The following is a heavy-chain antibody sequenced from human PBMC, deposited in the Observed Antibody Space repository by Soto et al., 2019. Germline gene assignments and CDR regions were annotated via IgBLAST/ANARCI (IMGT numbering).Heavy chain of an antibody. Sequence: AASVKVSCKGSGGTYSSYANSWVRQAPGQGLDWMGGIIPIFGTANYAQKFQGRVTITADESTSTAYMELSSLRSEDTAVYYCARGAVISGEYYYYYYGMDVWGQGTTVTVSS. V-gene: IGHV1-69*13. CDR3: ARGAVISGEYYYYYYGMDV. CDR2: IIPIFGTA. D-gene: IGHD3-16*02. J-gene: IGHJ6*02. CDR1: GGTYSSYA.